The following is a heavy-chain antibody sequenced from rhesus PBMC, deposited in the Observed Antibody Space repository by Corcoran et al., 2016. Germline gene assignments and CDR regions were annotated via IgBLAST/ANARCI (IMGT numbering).Heavy chain of an antibody. D-gene: IGHD1-44*01. CDR3: AGGGRGNYKFDY. CDR1: GFTFGSYA. CDR2: IIPLVGVT. Sequence: QVQLVQSGAEVKKPGASVKVSCKTSGFTFGSYAISWLRQSPGQGLEWMGVIIPLVGVTNYAENVQGIVTITADTSTSTAYMELSSLRSEDTAVYYCAGGGRGNYKFDYWGQGVLVTVSS. J-gene: IGHJ4*01. V-gene: IGHV1-198*02.